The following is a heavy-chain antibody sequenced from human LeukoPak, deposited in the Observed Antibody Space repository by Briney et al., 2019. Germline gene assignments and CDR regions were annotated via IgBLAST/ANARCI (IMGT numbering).Heavy chain of an antibody. D-gene: IGHD3-10*01. CDR1: GFTFSSYG. J-gene: IGHJ4*02. Sequence: GGSLRLSCAASGFTFSSYGMHWVRQAPGKGLEWVSSISSSSSYIYYADSVKGRFTISRDNAKNSLYLQMNSLRAEDTAVYYCARASSHYYGSGSYLDFDYWGQGTLVTVSS. CDR3: ARASSHYYGSGSYLDFDY. V-gene: IGHV3-21*01. CDR2: ISSSSSYI.